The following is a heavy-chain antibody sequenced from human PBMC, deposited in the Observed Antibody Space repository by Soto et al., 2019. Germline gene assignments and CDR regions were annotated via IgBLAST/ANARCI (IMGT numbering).Heavy chain of an antibody. D-gene: IGHD1-26*01. Sequence: SETLSLTCGVSGYSISSGYYWSWIRQPPGKGLEWIGSIYQGGDTYYNPSLNSPVTISXXXXXXHXSXRXXXVTAXDTAVYYCARAAFRRGSHHFDFWGQGILVTVSS. CDR2: IYQGGDT. J-gene: IGHJ4*02. V-gene: IGHV4-38-2*01. CDR3: ARAAFRRGSHHFDF. CDR1: GYSISSGYY.